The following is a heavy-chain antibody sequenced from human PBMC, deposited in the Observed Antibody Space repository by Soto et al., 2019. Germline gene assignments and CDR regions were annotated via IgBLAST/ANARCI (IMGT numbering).Heavy chain of an antibody. CDR1: GYTFTSYA. V-gene: IGHV1-3*01. CDR3: ARGRGIGTFDY. Sequence: QVQLVQSGAEVKKPGASMKVSCKSSGYTFTSYAMHWVRQAPGQRLEWMGWINAGNGNTKYSQKFQGRVTITRDTSASTAYMELSSLRSEDTAVYYCARGRGIGTFDYWGQGTLVTVSS. J-gene: IGHJ4*02. CDR2: INAGNGNT. D-gene: IGHD1-26*01.